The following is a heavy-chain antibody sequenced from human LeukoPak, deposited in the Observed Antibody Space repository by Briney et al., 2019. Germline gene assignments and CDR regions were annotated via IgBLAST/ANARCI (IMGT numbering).Heavy chain of an antibody. J-gene: IGHJ4*02. V-gene: IGHV4-34*01. D-gene: IGHD3-10*01. CDR2: INHSGST. CDR1: GGSFSGYY. Sequence: SETLSLTCAVYGGSFSGYYWSWIRQPPGKWLEWIGEINHSGSTNYNPSLKSRVTISVDTSKNQFSLKLSSVTAADTAVYYCAGSYYGSGSYYSEDRYWGQGTLVTVSS. CDR3: AGSYYGSGSYYSEDRY.